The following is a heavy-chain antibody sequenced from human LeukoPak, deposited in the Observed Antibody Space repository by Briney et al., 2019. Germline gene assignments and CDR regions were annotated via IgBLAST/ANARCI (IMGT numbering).Heavy chain of an antibody. V-gene: IGHV4-30-2*03. CDR2: IYYSGST. D-gene: IGHD4-17*01. CDR1: GGSISSGGYS. CDR3: ARRDYGRGAFDI. Sequence: PSQTLSLTCAVSGGSISSGGYSWSWIRQPPGKGLEWIGSIYYSGSTYYNPSLKSRVTISVDTSKNQFSLKLSSVTAADTAVYYCARRDYGRGAFDIWGQGTVVTVSS. J-gene: IGHJ3*02.